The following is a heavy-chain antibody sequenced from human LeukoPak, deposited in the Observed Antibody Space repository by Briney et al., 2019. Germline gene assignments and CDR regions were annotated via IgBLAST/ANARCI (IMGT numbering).Heavy chain of an antibody. CDR3: AKRPAIFRSDAFDI. J-gene: IGHJ3*02. CDR1: GFTFSDYG. D-gene: IGHD3-3*01. CDR2: IWYDGSQK. Sequence: PGGSLRLSCAASGFTFSDYGMHWVRQAPGKGLEWVAAIWYDGSQKNYGDSVKGRFTVSRDNSKNKLYLEVDSLRAEDTAVYYCAKRPAIFRSDAFDIWGQGTMVTVSS. V-gene: IGHV3-33*06.